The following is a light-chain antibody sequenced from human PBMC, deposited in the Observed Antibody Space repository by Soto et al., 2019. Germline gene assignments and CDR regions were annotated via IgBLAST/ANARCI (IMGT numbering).Light chain of an antibody. V-gene: IGKV3-20*01. CDR1: QSVSSNF. CDR3: QQYGNSPVT. CDR2: DAS. Sequence: EIVVTQSPDILSLSPGERATLSCRASQSVSSNFLAWYQQKIGQPPRLLIYDASSRATGIPDRFSGSGSGTDVTLTIGRLEPEDSAVYYCQQYGNSPVTFGQGTKVEI. J-gene: IGKJ1*01.